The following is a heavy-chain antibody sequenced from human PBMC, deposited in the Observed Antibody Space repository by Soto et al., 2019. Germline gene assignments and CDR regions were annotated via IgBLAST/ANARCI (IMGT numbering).Heavy chain of an antibody. J-gene: IGHJ4*02. CDR2: IKSKTDGETT. CDR3: ATVSRCSGITCKQAIDY. CDR1: GFTFSNAW. Sequence: LGGSLRLSCAASGFTFSNAWMYWVRQAPGKGLEWVGRIKSKTDGETTDFAAPVKGRFTISRDDSKNTLFLQMNSLKTEDTAVYYCATVSRCSGITCKQAIDYWGQGTLVTVSS. V-gene: IGHV3-15*01. D-gene: IGHD2-15*01.